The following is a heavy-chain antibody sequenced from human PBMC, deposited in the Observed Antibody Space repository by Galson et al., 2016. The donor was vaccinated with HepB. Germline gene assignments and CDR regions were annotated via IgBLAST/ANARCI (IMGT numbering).Heavy chain of an antibody. CDR2: MYIDSNA. CDR3: ARDPPVGTAGGLDI. CDR1: GLSVSSNY. V-gene: IGHV3-53*01. Sequence: SLRLSCAASGLSVSSNYMSWIRQAPGKGLEWVSVMYIDSNAYYADSVKGRFTLSRDNSQNTVYLQMSSLRGEDTAMYYCARDPPVGTAGGLDIWGHGTMVSVSS. D-gene: IGHD4-23*01. J-gene: IGHJ3*02.